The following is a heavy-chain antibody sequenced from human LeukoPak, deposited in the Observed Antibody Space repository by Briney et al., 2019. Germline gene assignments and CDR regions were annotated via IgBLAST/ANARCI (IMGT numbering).Heavy chain of an antibody. Sequence: GGSLRLSCAASGFTFTNAWMSWVGQAPGKVLEWIGRSKSQTDGGTTDYAAPVKARFTISRDDSKNTVYLRMNSLRTDDTAVYYCTTLSYVGGYWGQGTLVTVSS. V-gene: IGHV3-15*01. CDR3: TTLSYVGGY. J-gene: IGHJ4*02. CDR1: GFTFTNAW. D-gene: IGHD3-10*02. CDR2: SKSQTDGGTT.